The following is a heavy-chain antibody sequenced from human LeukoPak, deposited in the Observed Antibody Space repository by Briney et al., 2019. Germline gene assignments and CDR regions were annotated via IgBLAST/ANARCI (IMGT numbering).Heavy chain of an antibody. CDR3: AREVRTPGY. J-gene: IGHJ4*02. CDR1: GLTFSIYA. D-gene: IGHD1-1*01. CDR2: ISGSGVTT. Sequence: PGGSLRLSCAASGLTFSIYAMSWVRQAPGKGLEWVSGISGSGVTTYYADSPKGRFTISRDNSKNTVYLQMNSLRAEDTATYYCAREVRTPGYWGQGTLVTVSS. V-gene: IGHV3-23*01.